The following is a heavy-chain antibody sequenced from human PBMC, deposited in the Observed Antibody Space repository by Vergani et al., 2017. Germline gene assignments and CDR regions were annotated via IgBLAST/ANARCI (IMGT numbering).Heavy chain of an antibody. J-gene: IGHJ4*02. Sequence: QVQLVQSGAEVKKPGASVKVSCKASGYTFTDYFMHWVRQAPGQGLEWMGWINPNSGGTNYAQKFQGRVTMTRDTSISTAYMELSNLRSDDTAVNYCAGVTTSSNRDYFDYWGQGTLVTVSS. V-gene: IGHV1-2*02. D-gene: IGHD2-2*01. CDR2: INPNSGGT. CDR1: GYTFTDYF. CDR3: AGVTTSSNRDYFDY.